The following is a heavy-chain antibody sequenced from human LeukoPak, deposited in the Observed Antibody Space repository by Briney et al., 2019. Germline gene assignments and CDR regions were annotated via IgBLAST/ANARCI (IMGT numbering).Heavy chain of an antibody. V-gene: IGHV4-34*01. CDR3: ARGGMYSSYSY. J-gene: IGHJ4*02. D-gene: IGHD6-19*01. CDR2: INHSGST. CDR1: GGSFSGYY. Sequence: SETLSLTCAVYGGSFSGYYWSWIRQPPGKGLEWIGGINHSGSTNYNPSLKSRVTISVDTSKNQFSLKLSSVTAADTAVYYCARGGMYSSYSYWGQGTLVTVSS.